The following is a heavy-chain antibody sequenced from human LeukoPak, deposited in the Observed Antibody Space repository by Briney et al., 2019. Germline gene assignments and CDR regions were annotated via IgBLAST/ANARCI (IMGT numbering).Heavy chain of an antibody. D-gene: IGHD3-22*01. CDR2: IYTSGSA. J-gene: IGHJ4*02. V-gene: IGHV4-4*07. CDR3: ARGGGWYYDSSGYYY. CDR1: GGSISSYY. Sequence: SETLSLTCTVSGGSISSYYWSWIRRPAGKGLEWIGRIYTSGSANYNPSLKSRVTISVDTSKNQFSLKLSSVTAADTAVYYCARGGGWYYDSSGYYYWGQGTLVTVSS.